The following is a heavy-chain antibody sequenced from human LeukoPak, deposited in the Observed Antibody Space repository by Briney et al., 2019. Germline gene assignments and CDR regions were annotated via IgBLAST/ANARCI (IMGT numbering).Heavy chain of an antibody. CDR1: GYTFTSYD. CDR2: MNPNSGNT. Sequence: GAPVKVSCKASGYTFTSYDINWVRQATGQGLEWMGWMNPNSGNTGYAQKFQGRVTMTRNTSISTAYMELSSLRSEDTAVYYCARSRGYCSGGSCYLTNLGGYSYGPRFNNWFDPWGQGTLVTVSS. D-gene: IGHD2-15*01. CDR3: ARSRGYCSGGSCYLTNLGGYSYGPRFNNWFDP. V-gene: IGHV1-8*01. J-gene: IGHJ5*02.